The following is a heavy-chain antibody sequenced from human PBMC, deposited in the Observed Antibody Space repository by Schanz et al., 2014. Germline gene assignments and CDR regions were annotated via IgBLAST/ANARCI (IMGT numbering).Heavy chain of an antibody. D-gene: IGHD1-1*01. CDR1: GLIFSNYV. V-gene: IGHV3-23*04. Sequence: EVQLVESGGGLVQPGGSLKLSCAASGLIFSNYVMSWVRQAPGKGLEWVSAMNESHSTIYYADSVRGRFTISRDNAKNSLYLEMNSLRAEDTALYYCARDRRNADLDYWGQGTLVTVSS. CDR2: MNESHSTI. CDR3: ARDRRNADLDY. J-gene: IGHJ4*02.